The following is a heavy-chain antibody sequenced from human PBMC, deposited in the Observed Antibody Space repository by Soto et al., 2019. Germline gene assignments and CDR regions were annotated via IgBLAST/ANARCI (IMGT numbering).Heavy chain of an antibody. CDR3: ARPGYSSSIRSGMDV. Sequence: GESLQISCKGSGYSFTSYWISWVRQMPGKGLEWMGRIDPSDSYTNYSPSFQGHVTISADKSISTAYLQWSSLKASDTAMYYCARPGYSSSIRSGMDVWGQGTTVTVSS. J-gene: IGHJ6*02. CDR1: GYSFTSYW. V-gene: IGHV5-10-1*01. D-gene: IGHD6-13*01. CDR2: IDPSDSYT.